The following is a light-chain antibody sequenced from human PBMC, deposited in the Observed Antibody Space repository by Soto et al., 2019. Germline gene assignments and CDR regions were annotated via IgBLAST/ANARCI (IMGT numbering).Light chain of an antibody. V-gene: IGKV1-39*01. J-gene: IGKJ5*01. CDR2: AAS. CDR1: QSISIY. CDR3: QQSYSTPIT. Sequence: DIQMTQSPSSLSASVGDTVTITCRASQSISIYLNWYQQKPGKAPNLLIYAASSLLSGVPSRFSGSGSGTDFTLTIRSLQPEDFATYYCQQSYSTPITFGQGTRLEIK.